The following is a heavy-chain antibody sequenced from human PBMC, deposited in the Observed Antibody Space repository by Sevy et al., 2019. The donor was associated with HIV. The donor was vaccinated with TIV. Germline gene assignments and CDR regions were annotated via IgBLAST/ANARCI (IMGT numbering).Heavy chain of an antibody. J-gene: IGHJ3*01. CDR3: ARRGNYYGDAFDF. CDR1: GFTFSNYG. Sequence: GGSLRLSCAAFGFTFSNYGMTWVRQAPGKGLEWVSSVSGSGGKRYNADSVKGRFTIFRDNSKNKLYLQMNSLRAEDTAVYYCARRGNYYGDAFDFWGQGTVVTVSS. CDR2: VSGSGGKR. D-gene: IGHD3-10*01. V-gene: IGHV3-23*01.